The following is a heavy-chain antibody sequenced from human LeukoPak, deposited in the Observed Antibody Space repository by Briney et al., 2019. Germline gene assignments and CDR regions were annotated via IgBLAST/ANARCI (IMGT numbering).Heavy chain of an antibody. V-gene: IGHV4-61*02. J-gene: IGHJ6*02. Sequence: SETLSLTCTVSGGSISSGSYYWRWIRQPAGKGLEWIGRIYTSGSTNYNPSLKSRVTISVDTPKNQFSLKLSSVTAADTAVYYCTVTADDYGYYYGMDVWGQGTTVTVSS. CDR3: TVTADDYGYYYGMDV. D-gene: IGHD4/OR15-4a*01. CDR2: IYTSGST. CDR1: GGSISSGSYY.